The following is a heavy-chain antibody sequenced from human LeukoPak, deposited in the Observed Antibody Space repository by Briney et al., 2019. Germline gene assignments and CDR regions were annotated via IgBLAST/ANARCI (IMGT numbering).Heavy chain of an antibody. CDR2: IYYSGST. Sequence: PSETLSLTCTVSGGSISSDSYYWAWIRQPPGKGLEWIGSIYYSGSTYYNPSLKSRVTISVDTSKNQFSLKLSSVTAADTAVYYCARYGRSSSSDGLHYWGQGTLVTVSS. CDR3: ARYGRSSSSDGLHY. J-gene: IGHJ4*02. V-gene: IGHV4-39*07. CDR1: GGSISSDSYY. D-gene: IGHD6-6*01.